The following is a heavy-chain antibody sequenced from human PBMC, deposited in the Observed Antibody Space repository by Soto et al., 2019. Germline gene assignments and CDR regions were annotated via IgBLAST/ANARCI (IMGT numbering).Heavy chain of an antibody. CDR1: GGTFSSYA. V-gene: IGHV1-69*01. CDR3: ARVPFLHYYDSSGYYYVPMDV. Sequence: VKVSCKASGGTFSSYAISWVRQAPGQGLEWMGGIIPIFGTANYAQKFQGRVTITADESTSTACMELSSLRSEDTAVYYCARVPFLHYYDSSGYYYVPMDVWGQGTTVTVSS. D-gene: IGHD3-22*01. CDR2: IIPIFGTA. J-gene: IGHJ6*02.